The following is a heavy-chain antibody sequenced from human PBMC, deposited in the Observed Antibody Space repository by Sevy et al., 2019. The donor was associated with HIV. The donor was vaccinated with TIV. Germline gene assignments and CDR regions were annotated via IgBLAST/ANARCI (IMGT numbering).Heavy chain of an antibody. V-gene: IGHV3-30*02. J-gene: IGHJ5*02. CDR1: GFNVNNYG. Sequence: GESLKISCEVSGFNVNNYGMHWVRQAPGKGLEWVAMVPYDGSKSHYVDSVKGRFIISRDYSENTLYLQMNNLRVEDTAVYYCARDHNTGWCNWFDPWGQGTLVTVSS. CDR3: ARDHNTGWCNWFDP. CDR2: VPYDGSKS. D-gene: IGHD3-9*01.